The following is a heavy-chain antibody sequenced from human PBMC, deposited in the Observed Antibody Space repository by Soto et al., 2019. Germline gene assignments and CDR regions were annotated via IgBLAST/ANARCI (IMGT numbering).Heavy chain of an antibody. CDR3: ARDIFGLLTFGVSDF. J-gene: IGHJ4*02. CDR1: GYTFTTYA. D-gene: IGHD3-10*02. Sequence: ASVKVSCKASGYTFTTYAIHWVRQAPGQRLEWMGWVNAENGNTKYSQKFQGRVTITVDTSASTAYMEMSSLRSEDTAVYYCARDIFGLLTFGVSDFWGQGTLVTVSS. CDR2: VNAENGNT. V-gene: IGHV1-3*01.